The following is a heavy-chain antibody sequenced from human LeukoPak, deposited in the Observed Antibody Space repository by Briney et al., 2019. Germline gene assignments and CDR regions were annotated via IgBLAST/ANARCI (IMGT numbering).Heavy chain of an antibody. V-gene: IGHV4-59*01. CDR2: IYYFGST. J-gene: IGHJ5*02. CDR3: TSLNSGYGGWFDH. D-gene: IGHD5-12*01. CDR1: GGSISRYY. Sequence: SETLSLTCTVSGGSISRYYWSWVRQPPGKGLEWIGYIYYFGSTNYNPSLKSRVTISVDTSKNQFSLKLSSVTAADTAVYYCTSLNSGYGGWFDHWGQGTLVTVSS.